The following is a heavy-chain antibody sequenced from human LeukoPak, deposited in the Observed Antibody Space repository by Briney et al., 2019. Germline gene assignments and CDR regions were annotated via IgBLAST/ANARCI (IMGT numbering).Heavy chain of an antibody. CDR2: INSNRGGT. D-gene: IGHD3-3*01. CDR3: ARDHGDDAFDI. V-gene: IGHV1-2*02. J-gene: IGHJ3*02. Sequence: ASVKVSCKASGYTFTAYYMHWVRQARGQGLEWMGWINSNRGGTNYAQKFQGRVTMTRDTSISTAYMELRSVRSDDTAVYYCARDHGDDAFDIWGPGTMVTVSS. CDR1: GYTFTAYY.